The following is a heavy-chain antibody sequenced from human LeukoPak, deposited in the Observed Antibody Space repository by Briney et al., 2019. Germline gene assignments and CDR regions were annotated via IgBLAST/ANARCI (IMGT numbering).Heavy chain of an antibody. J-gene: IGHJ4*02. CDR1: GFTFSSYS. V-gene: IGHV3-21*01. Sequence: GGSLRLSCAAPGFTFSSYSMNSVRQTPGKGLGWVSSIRSSSSYIYYADSVKGRFTISRDNSKNSLYLQMSSLRAEDTAVYYCARAMFYSSSWYYFDYWGQGTLVTVSS. CDR2: IRSSSSYI. D-gene: IGHD6-13*01. CDR3: ARAMFYSSSWYYFDY.